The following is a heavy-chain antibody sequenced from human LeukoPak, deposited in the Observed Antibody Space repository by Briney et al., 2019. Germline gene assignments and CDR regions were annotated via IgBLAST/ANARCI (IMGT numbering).Heavy chain of an antibody. CDR3: ARDYNFGEPDY. V-gene: IGHV3-7*01. J-gene: IGHJ4*02. D-gene: IGHD3-10*01. Sequence: GSLRLSCAGSGFTFSDFWMTWVRQTPGKGLEWVANIKEDGTEKNLVDSVKGRFTISRDNAKNSLYLQMNSLRAEDTAVYYCARDYNFGEPDYWGQGTLVTVSS. CDR1: GFTFSDFW. CDR2: IKEDGTEK.